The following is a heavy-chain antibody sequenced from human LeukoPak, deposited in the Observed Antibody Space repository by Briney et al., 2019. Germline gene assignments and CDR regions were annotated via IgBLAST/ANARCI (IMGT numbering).Heavy chain of an antibody. CDR3: ARGPSRYYFDY. Sequence: GGSLRLSCVGSGFTFSMSAMHWVRQAPGKGLEWVSLIYRGDTTYYADSVKGRFTISEDNSKNTLYLQMNSLRVEDTAVYFCARGPSRYYFDYWGQGTLVTVSS. CDR1: GFTFSMSA. V-gene: IGHV3-53*01. D-gene: IGHD2-2*01. CDR2: IYRGDTT. J-gene: IGHJ4*02.